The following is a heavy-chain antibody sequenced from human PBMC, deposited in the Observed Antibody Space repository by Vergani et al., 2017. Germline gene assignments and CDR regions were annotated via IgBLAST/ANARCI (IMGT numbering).Heavy chain of an antibody. J-gene: IGHJ4*02. CDR1: GFTFGDYA. V-gene: IGHV3-49*05. CDR2: IRSKAYGGTT. D-gene: IGHD2-2*01. Sequence: EVQLVESGGGLVKPGRSLRLSCTASGFTFGDYAMSWFRQAPGKGLEWVGFIRSKAYGGTTEYAAPVKGRFTISREDSKNTLYLQMNSLKTEDTAVYYCTTRVVPAATSLXVDYWGQGTLVTVSS. CDR3: TTRVVPAATSLXVDY.